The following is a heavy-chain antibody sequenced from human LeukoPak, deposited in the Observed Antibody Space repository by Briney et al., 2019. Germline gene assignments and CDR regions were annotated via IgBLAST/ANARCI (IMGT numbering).Heavy chain of an antibody. J-gene: IGHJ6*03. CDR1: GFTFSSYE. Sequence: GGSLRLSCAASGFTFSSYEMNWVRQAPGKGLEWVAFIRYDGSNKYYADSVKGRFTISRDNSKNTLYLQMNSLRAEDTAVYYCAKDGSSWYEYYYYMDVWGKGTTVTISS. D-gene: IGHD6-13*01. CDR3: AKDGSSWYEYYYYMDV. V-gene: IGHV3-30*02. CDR2: IRYDGSNK.